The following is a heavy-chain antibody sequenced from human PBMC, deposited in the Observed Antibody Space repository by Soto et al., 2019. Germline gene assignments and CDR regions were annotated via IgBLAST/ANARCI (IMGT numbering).Heavy chain of an antibody. CDR1: GFTFSSYA. V-gene: IGHV3-30-3*01. Sequence: QVQLVESGGGVVQPGRSLRLSCAASGFTFSSYAMHWVRQAPGKGLEWVAVISYDGSNKYYADSVKGRFTISRDNSKNTQKLQMKSQRAEDTPGYYGASEGGGDSDGYGPTRLMDVWGQGTTVPVSS. J-gene: IGHJ6*02. CDR3: ASEGGGDSDGYGPTRLMDV. CDR2: ISYDGSNK. D-gene: IGHD5-18*01.